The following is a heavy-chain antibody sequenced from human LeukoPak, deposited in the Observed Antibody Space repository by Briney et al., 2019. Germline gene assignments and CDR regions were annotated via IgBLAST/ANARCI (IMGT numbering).Heavy chain of an antibody. D-gene: IGHD4-17*01. CDR3: ATVFESNGDAPLDY. J-gene: IGHJ4*02. Sequence: ASVKVSCKVSGYTLTELSMHWVRQAPGKGLEWMGGFDPEDGETIYAQKFRGRVTMTEDTSTDTAYMELSSLRSEDTAVYYCATVFESNGDAPLDYWGQGTLVTVSS. V-gene: IGHV1-24*01. CDR2: FDPEDGET. CDR1: GYTLTELS.